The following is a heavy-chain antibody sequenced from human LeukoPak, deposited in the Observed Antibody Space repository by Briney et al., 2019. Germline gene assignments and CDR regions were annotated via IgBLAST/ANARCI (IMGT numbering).Heavy chain of an antibody. CDR1: GYTFTGYY. CDR2: INPNSGGT. V-gene: IGHV1-2*02. D-gene: IGHD2-2*01. J-gene: IGHJ4*02. Sequence: ASVKVSCKASGYTFTGYYMHWVRQAPGQGLEWMGWINPNSGGTNYAQKFQGRVTMTRDTSISTVYMELSRLRSDDTAGYYCARDSCSSTSCLSIGDYWGQGTLVSVSS. CDR3: ARDSCSSTSCLSIGDY.